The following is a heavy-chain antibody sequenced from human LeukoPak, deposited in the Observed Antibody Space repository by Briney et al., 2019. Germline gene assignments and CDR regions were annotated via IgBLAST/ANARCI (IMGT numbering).Heavy chain of an antibody. CDR2: IYYTGST. CDR3: ARKATVTTNWYFDL. V-gene: IGHV4-59*01. D-gene: IGHD4-17*01. J-gene: IGHJ2*01. CDR1: GVSISSYY. Sequence: SETLSLTCTVSGVSISSYYWSWIRQPPGKGLEWIGYIYYTGSTNYNPSLKSRVTISVDTSKNQFSLNLSSVTAADTAVYYCARKATVTTNWYFDLWGRGTLVTVSS.